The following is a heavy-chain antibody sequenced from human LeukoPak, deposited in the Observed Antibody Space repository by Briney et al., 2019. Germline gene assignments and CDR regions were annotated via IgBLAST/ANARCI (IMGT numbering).Heavy chain of an antibody. V-gene: IGHV3-53*01. CDR3: ARARTDAFDI. CDR1: GFNISNNY. J-gene: IGHJ3*02. Sequence: GGSLRLSCAASGFNISNNYMNWVRQAPGKGLEWVSVIYSGGSTYYADSVKGRFTISRDNSKNTLYLQMNSLRAEDTAVYYCARARTDAFDIWGQGTMVTVSS. CDR2: IYSGGST.